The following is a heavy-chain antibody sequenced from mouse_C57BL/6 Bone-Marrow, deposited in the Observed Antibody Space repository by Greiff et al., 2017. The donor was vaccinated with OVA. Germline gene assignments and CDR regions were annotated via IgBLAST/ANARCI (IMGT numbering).Heavy chain of an antibody. CDR3: ASLYFRPYAGDY. V-gene: IGHV1-81*01. CDR1: GYTFKSYG. CDR2: ISPRSGNT. J-gene: IGHJ4*01. Sequence: VQLVASGAELARPGASVKLSCKASGYTFKSYGISWVKQRTGQGLAWIGEISPRSGNTSSNEKFKGKATLTADKSSSTAYMELRSLTSEDSAVYFCASLYFRPYAGDYWGQGTSVTVSS. D-gene: IGHD2-1*01.